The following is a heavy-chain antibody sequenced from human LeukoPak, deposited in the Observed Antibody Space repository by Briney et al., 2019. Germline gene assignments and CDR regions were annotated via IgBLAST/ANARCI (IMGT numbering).Heavy chain of an antibody. D-gene: IGHD2-15*01. J-gene: IGHJ5*02. V-gene: IGHV4-34*01. Sequence: PSETLSLTCAVYGGSFSGYYWSWIRQPPGKGLEWIGEINHSGSTNYNPSLKSRVTISIDTSKSQFSLKLSSVTAADTAVYFCARVIYCSGGSCYDGAWFDPWGQGTLVTVSS. CDR3: ARVIYCSGGSCYDGAWFDP. CDR2: INHSGST. CDR1: GGSFSGYY.